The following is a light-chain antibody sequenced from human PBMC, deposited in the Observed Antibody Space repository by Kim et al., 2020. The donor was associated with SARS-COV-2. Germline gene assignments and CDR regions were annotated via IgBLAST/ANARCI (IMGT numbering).Light chain of an antibody. Sequence: ASVGDGITLTCRASHDINNHLVWYQQKPGKAPRLLIYAASALQSGVPARFSGSRSGTDFTLTISSLQPEDVATYYCQKYNSAPWTFGQGTKVDIK. CDR3: QKYNSAPWT. CDR1: HDINNH. J-gene: IGKJ1*01. CDR2: AAS. V-gene: IGKV1-27*01.